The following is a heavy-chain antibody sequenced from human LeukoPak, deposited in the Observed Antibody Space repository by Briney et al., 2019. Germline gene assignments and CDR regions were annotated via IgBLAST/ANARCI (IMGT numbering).Heavy chain of an antibody. V-gene: IGHV3-53*04. J-gene: IGHJ6*02. CDR3: ARDKVRNSNRGSLARGAYYYYYYGMDV. CDR1: GFTFSSNY. CDR2: IYSGGST. Sequence: GGSLRLSCAASGFTFSSNYMSWVRQAPGKGLEWVSVIYSGGSTYYSDSVKGRFTISRHNSKNTRYLQMNSLRAEDTAVYYCARDKVRNSNRGSLARGAYYYYYYGMDVWGQGTTVTVSS. D-gene: IGHD3-10*01.